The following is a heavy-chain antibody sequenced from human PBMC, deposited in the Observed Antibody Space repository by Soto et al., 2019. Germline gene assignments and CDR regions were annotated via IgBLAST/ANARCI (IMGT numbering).Heavy chain of an antibody. D-gene: IGHD2-15*01. CDR2: ISSSSSTI. CDR1: GFTFSSYS. Sequence: GGSLRLSCAASGFTFSSYSMNWVRQAPGKGLEWVSYISSSSSTIYYADSVKGRFTISRDNAKNSLFLQMNSLRAEDTVVYYCAVQGPIIVVVVAATPDAFDIWGQGTMVTVSS. V-gene: IGHV3-48*01. J-gene: IGHJ3*02. CDR3: AVQGPIIVVVVAATPDAFDI.